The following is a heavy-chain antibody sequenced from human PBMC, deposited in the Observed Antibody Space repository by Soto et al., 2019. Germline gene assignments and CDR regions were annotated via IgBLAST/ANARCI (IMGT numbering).Heavy chain of an antibody. J-gene: IGHJ4*02. V-gene: IGHV3-11*01. CDR1: GFTFSDYY. CDR2: ISTDSSTI. Sequence: PGGSLRLSCAASGFTFSDYYMIWIRQAPGKGLEWISYISTDSSTIYYADSVKGRFTVSRDNARNSLFLQMNSLRGDDTAVYYCAREREYSGYNYWGLGTLVTVSS. D-gene: IGHD5-12*01. CDR3: AREREYSGYNY.